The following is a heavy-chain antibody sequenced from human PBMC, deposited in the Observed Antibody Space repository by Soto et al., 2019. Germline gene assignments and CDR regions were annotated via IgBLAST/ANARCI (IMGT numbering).Heavy chain of an antibody. V-gene: IGHV3-33*01. CDR1: GFTFSSYG. Sequence: GGSLRLSCAAYGFTFSSYGMHWVRQAPGKXLEWVALIWFDGSDKYYTESVKGRFTISRDNSKSTLYLQMNSLRAEDTAVYYCARLYCSASSCYSVGASDIRGQGTMVTVS. CDR3: ARLYCSASSCYSVGASDI. D-gene: IGHD2-15*01. CDR2: IWFDGSDK. J-gene: IGHJ3*02.